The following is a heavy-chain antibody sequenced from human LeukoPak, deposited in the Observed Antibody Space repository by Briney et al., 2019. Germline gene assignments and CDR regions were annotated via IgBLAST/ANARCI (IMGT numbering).Heavy chain of an antibody. Sequence: PGGSLRLSCAASGFTFSSYSMNWVRQAPGKGLEWVSSISDSSNYIYYAHSVKGRFTISRDNAKNSLYLQMNSLRAEDTAVYYCARARNYGSGSYYNFWGQGTLVTVSS. V-gene: IGHV3-21*01. D-gene: IGHD3-10*01. J-gene: IGHJ4*02. CDR1: GFTFSSYS. CDR3: ARARNYGSGSYYNF. CDR2: ISDSSNYI.